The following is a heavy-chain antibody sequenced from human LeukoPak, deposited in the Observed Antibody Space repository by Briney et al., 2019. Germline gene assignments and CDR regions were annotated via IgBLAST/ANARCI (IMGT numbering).Heavy chain of an antibody. V-gene: IGHV3-7*01. CDR2: IKDDGSDK. J-gene: IGHJ4*02. D-gene: IGHD5-12*01. CDR1: GFSFSAAW. Sequence: GGSLRLSCEASGFSFSAAWMTWVRQAPGKGLEWVATIKDDGSDKYYVDSVKGRFTLSRDNAKNSVYLQMNSLRVEDTAVYYCVNLGYSDGGQGTLVSVSS. CDR3: VNLGYSD.